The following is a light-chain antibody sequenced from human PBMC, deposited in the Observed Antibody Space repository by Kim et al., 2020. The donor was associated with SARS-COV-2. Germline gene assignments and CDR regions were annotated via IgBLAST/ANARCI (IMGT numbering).Light chain of an antibody. J-gene: IGLJ3*02. CDR1: NSNIGTNL. CDR2: DTY. V-gene: IGLV1-51*01. Sequence: QSVLTQPPSVSAAPGQRVTISCSGGNSNIGTNLVSWYQQLPGTVPKLVVYDTYKRSSGIPDRFSGSKSDTSATLAITGLQTGDEGDYFCATWDESLRAVAFGGGTQLTVL. CDR3: ATWDESLRAVA.